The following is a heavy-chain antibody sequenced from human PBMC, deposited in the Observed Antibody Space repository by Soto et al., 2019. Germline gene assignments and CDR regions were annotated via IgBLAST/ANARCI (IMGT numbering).Heavy chain of an antibody. CDR1: GFTFSSYG. D-gene: IGHD5-12*01. CDR3: ARAEAGAEYSGYDSGSWFDP. Sequence: GGSLRLSCAASGFTFSSYGMHWVRQAPGKGLEWVAVIWYDGSNKYYADSVKGRFTISRDNSKNTLYLQMNSLRAEDTAVYYCARAEAGAEYSGYDSGSWFDPWGQGTLVTVSS. V-gene: IGHV3-33*01. J-gene: IGHJ5*02. CDR2: IWYDGSNK.